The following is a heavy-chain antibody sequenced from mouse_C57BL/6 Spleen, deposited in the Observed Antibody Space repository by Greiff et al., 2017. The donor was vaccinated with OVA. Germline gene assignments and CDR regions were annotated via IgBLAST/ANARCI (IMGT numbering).Heavy chain of an antibody. CDR2: ISSGGDYI. J-gene: IGHJ2*01. D-gene: IGHD1-1*01. V-gene: IGHV5-9-1*02. Sequence: EVMLVESGEGLVKPGGSLKLSCAASGFTFSSYAMSWVRQTPEKRLEWVAYISSGGDYIYYADTVKGRFTISRDNARNTLYLQMSSLKSEDTAMCYCTRDGDGSSYLYYFDYWGQGTTLTVSS. CDR1: GFTFSSYA. CDR3: TRDGDGSSYLYYFDY.